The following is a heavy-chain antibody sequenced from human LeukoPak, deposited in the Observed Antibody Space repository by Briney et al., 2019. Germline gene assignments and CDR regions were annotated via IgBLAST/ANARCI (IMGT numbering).Heavy chain of an antibody. J-gene: IGHJ4*02. CDR1: GFTFSSYE. CDR2: ISSSGSTI. CDR3: ARDSIVNFDY. Sequence: PGGSLRLPCAASGFTFSSYEMNWVRQAPGKGLEWVSYISSSGSTIYYADSVKGRFTISRDNAKNSLYLQMSSLRAEDTAVYYCARDSIVNFDYWGQGTLVTVSS. V-gene: IGHV3-48*03. D-gene: IGHD3-16*02.